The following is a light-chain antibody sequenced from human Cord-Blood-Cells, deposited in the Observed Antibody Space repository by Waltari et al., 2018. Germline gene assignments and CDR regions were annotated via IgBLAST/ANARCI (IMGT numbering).Light chain of an antibody. CDR2: WAS. CDR3: QQYYSTPET. V-gene: IGKV4-1*01. J-gene: IGKJ1*01. CDR1: PSFLYSSNNKNY. Sequence: DIVMTQSPDSLAVSLGERDTINCKSSPSFLYSSNNKNYLAWYQQKPGQPPKLLIYWASTRESGVPDRFSGSGSGTDFTLTISSLQAEDVAVYYCQQYYSTPETFGQGTKVEIK.